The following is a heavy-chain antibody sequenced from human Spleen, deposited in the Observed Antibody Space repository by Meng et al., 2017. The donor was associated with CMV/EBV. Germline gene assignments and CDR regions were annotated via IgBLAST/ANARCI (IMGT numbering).Heavy chain of an antibody. D-gene: IGHD3-10*01. V-gene: IGHV3-21*01. J-gene: IGHJ1*01. Sequence: ASGFTFSSYGMNWVRQAPGKGMEWVSFISSSSTYIYYADSVKGRFTISRDNVKKSLYLQMNSLRADDTAVYYCARDVTDHGSGTQPFWGQGTLVTVSS. CDR3: ARDVTDHGSGTQPF. CDR1: GFTFSSYG. CDR2: ISSSSTYI.